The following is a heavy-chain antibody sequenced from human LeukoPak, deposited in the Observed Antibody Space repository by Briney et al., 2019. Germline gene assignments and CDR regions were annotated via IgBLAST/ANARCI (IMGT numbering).Heavy chain of an antibody. Sequence: GASVKVSCKASGYTFTSYYMHWVRQAPGQGLEWMGIINPSGGSTSYAQKFQGRVTMTRDTSTSTVYMELSSLRSEDTAVYYCAALGAGTGGYYYYYYMDVWGKGTTVTVSS. CDR3: AALGAGTGGYYYYYYMDV. V-gene: IGHV1-46*01. CDR1: GYTFTSYY. D-gene: IGHD1/OR15-1a*01. J-gene: IGHJ6*03. CDR2: INPSGGST.